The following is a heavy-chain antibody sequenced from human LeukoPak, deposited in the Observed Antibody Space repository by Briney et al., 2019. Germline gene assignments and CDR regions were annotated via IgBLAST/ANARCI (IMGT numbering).Heavy chain of an antibody. V-gene: IGHV4-34*01. CDR2: INHSGST. Sequence: PSETLSLTCAVYGGSFSGYYWSWIRQPPGKGLEWIGEINHSGSTNYNPSLKSRVTISVDTSKNQFSLKLSSVTAADTAVYYCGRLGSSHTYFDYWGQGTLVTVSS. D-gene: IGHD6-13*01. CDR1: GGSFSGYY. J-gene: IGHJ4*02. CDR3: GRLGSSHTYFDY.